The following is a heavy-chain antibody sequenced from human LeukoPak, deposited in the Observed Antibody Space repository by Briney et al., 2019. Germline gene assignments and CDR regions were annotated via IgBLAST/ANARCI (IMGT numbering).Heavy chain of an antibody. J-gene: IGHJ5*02. CDR1: GGSISSYY. V-gene: IGHV4-59*13. Sequence: SETLSLTCTVSGGSISSYYWSWIRQPPGKGLDWIGYIYYTGSTNYNPSLKSRVTLSVDTSKNQFSLKLSPVTAADTAVYYCARSGRGLATRFDPWGQGILVTVSS. D-gene: IGHD1-26*01. CDR2: IYYTGST. CDR3: ARSGRGLATRFDP.